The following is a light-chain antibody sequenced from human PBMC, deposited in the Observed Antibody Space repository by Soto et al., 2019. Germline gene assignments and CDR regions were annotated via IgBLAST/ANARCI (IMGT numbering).Light chain of an antibody. CDR1: QSVSNF. J-gene: IGKJ1*01. CDR3: QQRSIWPPWK. V-gene: IGKV3-11*01. Sequence: ELVLTQSPATLSLSPGERATLTCRASQSVSNFLAWYQHKPGQAPRLLIYDASIRAAGVPARFSGSGSGTDFSLTISSLEPEDFAIYYCQQRSIWPPWKFGQGTTGDIK. CDR2: DAS.